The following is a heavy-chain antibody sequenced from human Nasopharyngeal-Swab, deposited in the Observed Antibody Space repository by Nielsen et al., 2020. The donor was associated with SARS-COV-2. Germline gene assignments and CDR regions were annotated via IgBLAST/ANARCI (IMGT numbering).Heavy chain of an antibody. V-gene: IGHV4-31*02. CDR2: IYYSGST. D-gene: IGHD2-2*01. J-gene: IGHJ4*02. CDR3: ARYCSSTSADFDY. Sequence: GKGLEWIGYIYYSGSTYYNPSLKSRVTISVDTSKNQFSLKLSSVTAADTAVYYCARYCSSTSADFDYWGQGTLVTVSS.